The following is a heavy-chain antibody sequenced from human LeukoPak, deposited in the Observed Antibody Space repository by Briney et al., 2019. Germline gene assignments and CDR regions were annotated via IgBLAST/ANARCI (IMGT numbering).Heavy chain of an antibody. CDR2: IYYSGST. J-gene: IGHJ2*01. V-gene: IGHV4-59*08. Sequence: SETLSLTCTVSGVSISSYYWSWIRQPPGKRLEWIGYIYYSGSTNYNPSLKSRVTISVDTSKNQFSLKLSSVTAADTAVYYCARSARSRWYFDLWGRGTLVTVSS. CDR1: GVSISSYY. CDR3: ARSARSRWYFDL.